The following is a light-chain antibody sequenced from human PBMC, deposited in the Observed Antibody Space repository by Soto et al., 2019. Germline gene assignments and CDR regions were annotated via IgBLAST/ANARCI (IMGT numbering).Light chain of an antibody. CDR2: DSS. CDR1: SGAVTSGHY. J-gene: IGLJ1*01. Sequence: QTVVTQEPSLTVSPGGTVTLTCGSSSGAVTSGHYPYWFQQKPGQAPRTLIYDSSNKHSWTPARFSGSRLGGKAALTLSGAQPEDEAEYYCFLSYSGAQPVYVFGTGTKVTVL. V-gene: IGLV7-46*01. CDR3: FLSYSGAQPVYV.